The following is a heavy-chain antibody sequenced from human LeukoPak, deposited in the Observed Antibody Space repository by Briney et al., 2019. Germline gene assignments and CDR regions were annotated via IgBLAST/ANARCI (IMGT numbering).Heavy chain of an antibody. Sequence: SETLSLTCTVSGDSKSSHYWTWIRQPPGKGLEWIGYIYYSGSTSYNPSLKSRVTISRDTSRNQFTLNLSSVTAADTAVYYCALGGMVTTMGIDPWGQGTLVTVSS. CDR3: ALGGMVTTMGIDP. J-gene: IGHJ5*02. CDR2: IYYSGST. CDR1: GDSKSSHY. V-gene: IGHV4-59*08. D-gene: IGHD5-12*01.